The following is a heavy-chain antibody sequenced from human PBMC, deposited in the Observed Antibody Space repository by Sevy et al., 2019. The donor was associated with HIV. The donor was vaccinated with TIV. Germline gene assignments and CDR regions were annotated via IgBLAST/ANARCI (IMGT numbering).Heavy chain of an antibody. V-gene: IGHV1-24*01. J-gene: IGHJ4*02. CDR3: ATFGLEYYDSSGYHSFDY. Sequence: ASVKVSCKVSGYTLTELSMHWVRQAPGKGLEWMGGFDPEHGETIYAQKFQGRVTMTEDTSTDTAYMELSSLRSEDTAVYYCATFGLEYYDSSGYHSFDYWGQRTLVTVSS. D-gene: IGHD3-22*01. CDR2: FDPEHGET. CDR1: GYTLTELS.